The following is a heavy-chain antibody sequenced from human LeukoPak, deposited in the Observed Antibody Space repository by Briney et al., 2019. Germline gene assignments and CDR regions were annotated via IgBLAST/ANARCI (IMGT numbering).Heavy chain of an antibody. V-gene: IGHV3-48*03. CDR1: GFPVNKYE. Sequence: GGSLRLSCGASGFPVNKYEMHWVRQAPGKGLEWVSYIDAGATSANYADSVWGRFTLSRDNAQNSVHLQMNSLRDEDTAVYYCVRGRLLRSTKYFDYWGQGALVTVSS. CDR2: IDAGATSA. D-gene: IGHD2-21*02. J-gene: IGHJ4*02. CDR3: VRGRLLRSTKYFDY.